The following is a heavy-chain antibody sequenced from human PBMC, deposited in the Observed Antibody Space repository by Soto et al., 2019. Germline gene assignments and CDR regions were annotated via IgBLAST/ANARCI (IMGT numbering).Heavy chain of an antibody. CDR1: GYSFSYYG. Sequence: QVQLVQSGAEVRKPGASVKVSCQGFGYSFSYYGVNWVRQPPGQGLEWMGWITLQNGNRNHVQKFVDRVTLTAVAYTTTRSLKLRSLKSDALATYYPARGRLRSNENSVFYFWGQGTLVTVSS. V-gene: IGHV1-18*03. D-gene: IGHD3-22*01. J-gene: IGHJ4*02. CDR3: ARGRLRSNENSVFYF. CDR2: ITLQNGNR.